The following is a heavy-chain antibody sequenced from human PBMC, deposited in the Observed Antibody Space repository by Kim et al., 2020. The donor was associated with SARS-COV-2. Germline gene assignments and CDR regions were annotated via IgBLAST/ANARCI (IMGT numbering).Heavy chain of an antibody. V-gene: IGHV1-18*01. CDR2: ISTSSNKT. D-gene: IGHD3-10*01. CDR3: ARDRAGSERSLKGDEWAGDKY. CDR1: GYTFTNFG. J-gene: IGHJ4*02. Sequence: ASVKVSCKASGYTFTNFGLSWVRQAPGQGLEWMGWISTSSNKTFYAQNLQGRVTLTIDTITSTAYMELRSLRSDDTAVYYCARDRAGSERSLKGDEWAGDKYWGQGTLVTVSS.